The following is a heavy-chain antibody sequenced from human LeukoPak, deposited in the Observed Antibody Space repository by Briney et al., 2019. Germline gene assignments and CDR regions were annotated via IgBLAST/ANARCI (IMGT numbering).Heavy chain of an antibody. CDR1: AYTFTGYY. CDR3: ARAFGDGDSLAY. CDR2: INPNSGGT. D-gene: IGHD4-17*01. J-gene: IGHJ4*02. V-gene: IGHV1-2*02. Sequence: GASVTVSCKASAYTFTGYYIHWVRQAPGQGLGWMGWINPNSGGTNHAQNFQGRVTMTRDTSISTAYMELSRLRSDDTAVYYCARAFGDGDSLAYWGQGTRVTVSS.